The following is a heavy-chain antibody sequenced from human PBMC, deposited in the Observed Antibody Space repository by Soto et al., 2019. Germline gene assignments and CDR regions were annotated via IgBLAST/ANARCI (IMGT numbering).Heavy chain of an antibody. V-gene: IGHV1-69*01. CDR3: SRVVMNPVGASYYCCMYV. D-gene: IGHD4-17*01. Sequence: QVQLVQSGAALKKPGSSVKVSCNASGCTFSSYAISWVRQAPGQGLEWIVRIIPFLGTAKYAQKFQGRVTITSDESTSRSNMELTSLRTVYKAVYYFSRVVMNPVGASYYCCMYVWGQGTTVTVSS. CDR1: GCTFSSYA. J-gene: IGHJ6*02. CDR2: IIPFLGTA.